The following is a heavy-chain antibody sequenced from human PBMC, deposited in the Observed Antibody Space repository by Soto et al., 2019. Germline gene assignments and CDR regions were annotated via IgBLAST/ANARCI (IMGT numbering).Heavy chain of an antibody. CDR3: AKDIGGGITGTLVY. V-gene: IGHV3-9*01. Sequence: EVQLVESGGGLVQPGRSLRLSCAASGFTFDDYAMHWVRQGPGKGLEWVSGISWNSGSITYADSVKGRFTISRDNAKNSLYLHMNSLRPEDTALYYCAKDIGGGITGTLVYWGQGTLVTVSS. CDR1: GFTFDDYA. CDR2: ISWNSGSI. D-gene: IGHD1-20*01. J-gene: IGHJ4*02.